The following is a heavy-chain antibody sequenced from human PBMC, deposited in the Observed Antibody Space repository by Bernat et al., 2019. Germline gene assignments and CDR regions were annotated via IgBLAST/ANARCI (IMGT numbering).Heavy chain of an antibody. D-gene: IGHD3-22*01. V-gene: IGHV3-23*01. CDR2: ISGSGGST. CDR3: AKDLTYYDSRGYYLSPFDS. J-gene: IGHJ4*02. Sequence: EVQLLESGGGLVQPGGSLRLSCAASGFTFSSYAMSWVRQAPGKGLEWVSAISGSGGSTYYADSVKGRFTISRDNSKNTLYLQMNSLRAEDTAVYYCAKDLTYYDSRGYYLSPFDSWGQGSLVNVAS. CDR1: GFTFSSYA.